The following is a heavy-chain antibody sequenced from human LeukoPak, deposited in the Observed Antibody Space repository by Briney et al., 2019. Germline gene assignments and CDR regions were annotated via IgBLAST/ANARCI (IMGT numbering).Heavy chain of an antibody. Sequence: PSQTLSLTCTLLGASIKNCAYSWSSIRQPPGKGLEWIGYIFDRGSTQNNPSLKSRVTISEGTPKNQFSLKLTPATAADTAVYYCARYWGAAGWYNYNGMDVWGQGTTVIVSS. D-gene: IGHD1-1*01. V-gene: IGHV4-30-4*01. J-gene: IGHJ6*02. CDR1: GASIKNCAYS. CDR2: IFDRGST. CDR3: ARYWGAAGWYNYNGMDV.